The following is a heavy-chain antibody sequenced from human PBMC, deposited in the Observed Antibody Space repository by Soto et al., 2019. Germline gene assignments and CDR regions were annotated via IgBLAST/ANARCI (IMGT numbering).Heavy chain of an antibody. CDR2: IYYSGNT. D-gene: IGHD2-15*01. J-gene: IGHJ6*02. CDR3: ARRRGGYSLDV. CDR1: GGSISSGGYY. V-gene: IGHV4-31*03. Sequence: SETLSLTCTVSGGSISSGGYYWSWIRQHPGKGLEWIGYIYYSGNTKYNPSLYGRVSISVDTSKSLFSLNLTSVTAADTAVYYCARRRGGYSLDVWGRGTAVTVSS.